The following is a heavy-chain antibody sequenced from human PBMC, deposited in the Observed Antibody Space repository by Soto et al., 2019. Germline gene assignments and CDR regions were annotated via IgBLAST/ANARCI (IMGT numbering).Heavy chain of an antibody. CDR2: IVPIYRTA. Sequence: QVQLVQSGAEVKKPGSSVKVSCKASGGTFSSYRINWGRQAPGQGLEWVGGIVPIYRTADYAQKFQGRVTITADESAHTSYMELRSLKSQVTAVYYCVRDSGAKLSSSWGQGTLVTVSA. J-gene: IGHJ4*02. V-gene: IGHV1-69*01. D-gene: IGHD6-13*01. CDR3: VRDSGAKLSSS. CDR1: GGTFSSYR.